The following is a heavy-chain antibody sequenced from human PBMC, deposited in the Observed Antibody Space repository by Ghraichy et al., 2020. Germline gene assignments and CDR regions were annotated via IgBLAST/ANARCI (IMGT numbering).Heavy chain of an antibody. D-gene: IGHD1-26*01. V-gene: IGHV3-11*01. Sequence: GGSLRLSCAASGFTFSDYYMSWIRQAPGKGLEWVSYISSSGIAIDYADSLKGRFTISRDNAKNSLYLQMNSLRAEDTAVYYCARVSRGSWPHAFDIWAQGTMVAVSS. J-gene: IGHJ3*02. CDR1: GFTFSDYY. CDR2: ISSSGIAI. CDR3: ARVSRGSWPHAFDI.